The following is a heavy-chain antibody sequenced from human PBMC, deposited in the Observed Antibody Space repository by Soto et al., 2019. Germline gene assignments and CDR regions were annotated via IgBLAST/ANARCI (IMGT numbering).Heavy chain of an antibody. J-gene: IGHJ5*02. CDR2: INPSGGST. CDR1: GYTFTSYY. CDR3: ARGYSDRQQLVWYNWFDP. Sequence: GASVKVSCKASGYTFTSYYMHWVRQAPGQGFEWMGIINPSGGSTSYAQKFQGRVTMTRDTSTSTVYMELSSLRSEDTAVYYCARGYSDRQQLVWYNWFDPWGQGTLVTSPQ. V-gene: IGHV1-46*01. D-gene: IGHD6-6*01.